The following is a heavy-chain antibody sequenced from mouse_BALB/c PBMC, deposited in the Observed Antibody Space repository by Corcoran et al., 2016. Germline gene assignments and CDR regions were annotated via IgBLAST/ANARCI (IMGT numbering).Heavy chain of an antibody. CDR3: ARTGNYTSDY. J-gene: IGHJ2*01. Sequence: EIRLQQSGAGLVRPGALVNLSCKASGFNITTDYMHWVKQRPEQGLGWIGWIDPENVNTIYDPQFQGKASITADTSSNTAYLQLSSVTSEDPAVYYCARTGNYTSDYWGQGTTLTVSS. CDR1: GFNITTDY. D-gene: IGHD2-1*01. CDR2: IDPENVNT. V-gene: IGHV14-1*02.